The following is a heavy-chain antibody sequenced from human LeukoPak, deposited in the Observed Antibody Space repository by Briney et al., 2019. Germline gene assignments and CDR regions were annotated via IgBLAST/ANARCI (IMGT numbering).Heavy chain of an antibody. CDR3: ARGKWELALDFDY. Sequence: SETLSLTCTVSGGSISSYYWSWIRQPPGKGLEWIGYIYYSGSTNYNPSLKSRVTISVDTSKNQFSLKLSSVTAADTAVYYCARGKWELALDFDYWSQGTLVTVSS. V-gene: IGHV4-59*01. CDR1: GGSISSYY. D-gene: IGHD1-26*01. J-gene: IGHJ4*02. CDR2: IYYSGST.